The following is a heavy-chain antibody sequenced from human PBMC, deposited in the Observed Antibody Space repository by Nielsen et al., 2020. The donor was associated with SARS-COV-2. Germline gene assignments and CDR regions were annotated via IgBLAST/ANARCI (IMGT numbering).Heavy chain of an antibody. D-gene: IGHD6-6*01. Sequence: GSLRLSCAASGFTFSSYWMHWVRQAPGKGLVWVSRINSDGSSTSYADSVKGRFTISRDNAKNTLYLQMNSLRAEDTAVYYCARDFRPPPGFYYYYGMDVWGQGTTVTVSS. V-gene: IGHV3-74*01. J-gene: IGHJ6*02. CDR1: GFTFSSYW. CDR2: INSDGSST. CDR3: ARDFRPPPGFYYYYGMDV.